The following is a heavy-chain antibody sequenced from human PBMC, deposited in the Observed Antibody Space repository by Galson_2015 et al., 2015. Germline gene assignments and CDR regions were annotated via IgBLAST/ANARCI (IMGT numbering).Heavy chain of an antibody. CDR1: GGSISSGDYY. J-gene: IGHJ5*02. D-gene: IGHD2-8*01. CDR2: IYYSGST. V-gene: IGHV4-31*03. Sequence: TLSLTCTVSGGSISSGDYYWSWIRQHPGKGLEWIGYIYYSGSTRYNPSLKSRLTMAIGTSKNQFSLNLSSVTAADTAVYHCARTHYCTNGVCYFRWFDPWGQGTLVTVSS. CDR3: ARTHYCTNGVCYFRWFDP.